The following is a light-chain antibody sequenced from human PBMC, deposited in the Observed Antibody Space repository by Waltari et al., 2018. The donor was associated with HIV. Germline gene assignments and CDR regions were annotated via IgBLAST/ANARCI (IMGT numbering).Light chain of an antibody. J-gene: IGLJ1*01. Sequence: SYELTQPPSVSVSPGQTARITCSGDALPKQYAYWYQQKPGQAPVGMIYKDSERPSGIPERVAGSSSGTTVTLTISGVQAEDEADYYCQSADSSGTHYVFGTGTKVTVL. V-gene: IGLV3-25*03. CDR3: QSADSSGTHYV. CDR1: ALPKQY. CDR2: KDS.